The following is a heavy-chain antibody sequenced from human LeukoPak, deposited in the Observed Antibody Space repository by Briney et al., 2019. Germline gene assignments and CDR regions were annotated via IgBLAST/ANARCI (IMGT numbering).Heavy chain of an antibody. CDR1: GFTFSNAW. D-gene: IGHD3-3*01. Sequence: GGSLRLSCAASGFTFSNAWMSWVRQAPGKGLEWVGRIKSKTDGGTTDYAAPVKGRFTISRDDPKNTLYLQMNSLKTEDTAVYYCTTAGRFLEWLSDYFDYWGQGTLVTVSS. CDR3: TTAGRFLEWLSDYFDY. V-gene: IGHV3-15*01. J-gene: IGHJ4*02. CDR2: IKSKTDGGTT.